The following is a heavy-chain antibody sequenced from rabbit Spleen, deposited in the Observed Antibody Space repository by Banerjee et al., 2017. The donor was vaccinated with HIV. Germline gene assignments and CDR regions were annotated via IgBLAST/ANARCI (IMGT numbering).Heavy chain of an antibody. Sequence: QSLEESGGGLVTPGGSLTLTCTASGFTSNSYWMCWVRQGPGKGLEWIACINVGSGGSDYATWAKGRFTISKVSSTMVTLQMTSLTAADTATYFCAAAGGAPYDATFFNLWGPGTLVTVS. CDR3: AAAGGAPYDATFFNL. CDR2: INVGSGGS. D-gene: IGHD4-2*01. J-gene: IGHJ4*01. V-gene: IGHV1S40*01. CDR1: GFTSNSYW.